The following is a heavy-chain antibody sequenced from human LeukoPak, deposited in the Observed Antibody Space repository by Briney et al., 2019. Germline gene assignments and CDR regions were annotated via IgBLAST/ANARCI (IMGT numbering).Heavy chain of an antibody. Sequence: PGGSLRLSCAASGFTFSNSAMSWVRQAPGKGLEWVPTLSGSGITTYYADSVKGRFTISRDNSKNSLYLQMNSLRAEDTVVYYCARESYSSISFDYWGQGTLVTVSS. J-gene: IGHJ4*02. CDR2: LSGSGITT. CDR1: GFTFSNSA. CDR3: ARESYSSISFDY. D-gene: IGHD4-11*01. V-gene: IGHV3-23*01.